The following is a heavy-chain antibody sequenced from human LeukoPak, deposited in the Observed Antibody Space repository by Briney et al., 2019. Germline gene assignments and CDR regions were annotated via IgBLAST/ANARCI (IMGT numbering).Heavy chain of an antibody. CDR1: GGSISSGGYY. CDR2: IYHSGST. J-gene: IGHJ4*02. Sequence: SETLSLTCTVSGGSISSGGYYWSWIRQPPGKGLEWIGYIYHSGSTYYNPSLKSRVTISVDRSKNQFSLKLRSVTAADTAVYYCARHLTRTRNDYWGQGTLVTVSS. V-gene: IGHV4-30-2*01. CDR3: ARHLTRTRNDY. D-gene: IGHD1-1*01.